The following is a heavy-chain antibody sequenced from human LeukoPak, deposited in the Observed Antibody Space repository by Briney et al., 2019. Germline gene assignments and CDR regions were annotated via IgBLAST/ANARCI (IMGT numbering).Heavy chain of an antibody. V-gene: IGHV4-34*01. CDR1: GGSFSGYY. CDR2: INHSGST. CDR3: ARGRRVVPAAIVRNWFAP. J-gene: IGHJ5*02. Sequence: SETLSLTCAVYGGSFSGYYWSWIRQPPGKGLEWIGEINHSGSTNYNPSLKSRVTISVDTSKNQFSLKLSSVTAADTAVYYCARGRRVVPAAIVRNWFAPWGQGTLVTVSS. D-gene: IGHD2-2*01.